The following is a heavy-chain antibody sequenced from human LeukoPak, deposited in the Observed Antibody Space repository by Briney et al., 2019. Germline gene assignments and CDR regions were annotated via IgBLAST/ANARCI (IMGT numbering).Heavy chain of an antibody. V-gene: IGHV1-2*02. CDR1: GYTFTGYY. CDR3: ARDMTSSSWPSMSV. D-gene: IGHD6-13*01. J-gene: IGHJ4*02. Sequence: ASVTVSYKASGYTFTGYYMHWVRQAPGQGLEWMGWINPNSGGTNYAQKFQGRVTMTRDTSISTAYMELSRLRSDDTAVYYCARDMTSSSWPSMSVWGQGTLVTVSS. CDR2: INPNSGGT.